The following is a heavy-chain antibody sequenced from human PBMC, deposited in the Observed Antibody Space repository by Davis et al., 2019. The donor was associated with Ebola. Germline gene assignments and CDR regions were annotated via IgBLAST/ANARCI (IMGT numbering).Heavy chain of an antibody. J-gene: IGHJ6*02. Sequence: AASVKVSCKASGYTFTSYGISWVRQAPGQGLEWMGWISAYNDNTNYAQKLQGRVTMTTDTSTSTAYMELRSLRSDDTAVYYCAREIRRFYYDFWSRESTPSYGMDVWGQGTTVTVSS. CDR2: ISAYNDNT. V-gene: IGHV1-18*01. CDR3: AREIRRFYYDFWSRESTPSYGMDV. CDR1: GYTFTSYG. D-gene: IGHD3-3*01.